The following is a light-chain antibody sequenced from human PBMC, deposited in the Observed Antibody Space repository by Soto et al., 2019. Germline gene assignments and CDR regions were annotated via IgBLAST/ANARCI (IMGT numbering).Light chain of an antibody. Sequence: QSALTQPASVSGSPGQSITISCTGTSNDIGGYNVVSWYQQHPGKAPKLMIFEVNKRPSGVSNRFSGSKSGNTASLTISGRQAEDEGDYHCCSYAGDSTWVFGGGTKVTVL. V-gene: IGLV2-23*02. CDR3: CSYAGDSTWV. J-gene: IGLJ3*02. CDR1: SNDIGGYNV. CDR2: EVN.